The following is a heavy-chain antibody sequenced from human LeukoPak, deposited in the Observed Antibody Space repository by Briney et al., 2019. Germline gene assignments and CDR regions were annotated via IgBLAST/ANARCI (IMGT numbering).Heavy chain of an antibody. CDR1: GFTFSSYA. V-gene: IGHV3-23*01. CDR2: ISGSGGST. Sequence: GGSLRLSCAASGFTFSSYAMSWVRQAPGKGLEWVSAISGSGGSTYYADSVKGRFIISRDNSKNTLYFQMYSLRADDTAVYYCAKDGGGIAVAGRFDYWGQGTLVTVSS. D-gene: IGHD6-19*01. CDR3: AKDGGGIAVAGRFDY. J-gene: IGHJ4*02.